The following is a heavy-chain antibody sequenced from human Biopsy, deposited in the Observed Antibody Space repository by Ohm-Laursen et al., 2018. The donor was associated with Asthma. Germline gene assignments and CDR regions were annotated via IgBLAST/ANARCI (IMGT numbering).Heavy chain of an antibody. V-gene: IGHV3-74*01. CDR2: INSDGSST. Sequence: GSLRLSCAAFGFTFSSYWMHWVRQAPGKGLVWVSRINSDGSSTSYADSVKGRFTISRDNAKNSLYLQMNSLRAEDTAVYYCARDSYSSGLYDDFESWGQGTLVTVSS. J-gene: IGHJ4*02. CDR1: GFTFSSYW. D-gene: IGHD6-19*01. CDR3: ARDSYSSGLYDDFES.